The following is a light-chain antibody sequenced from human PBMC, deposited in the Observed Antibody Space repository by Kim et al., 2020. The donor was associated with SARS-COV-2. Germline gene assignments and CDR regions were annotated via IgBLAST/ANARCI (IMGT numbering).Light chain of an antibody. Sequence: PGQSATLSCRASHSVSSTYVAWYQQKLGQAPSLLVFASSSRTAGTPDRFSGSGSGTDFTLTISRVETDDFAVYYCQLFSSSPPAYTFGQGTKLEI. CDR3: QLFSSSPPAYT. V-gene: IGKV3-20*01. CDR2: ASS. J-gene: IGKJ2*01. CDR1: HSVSSTY.